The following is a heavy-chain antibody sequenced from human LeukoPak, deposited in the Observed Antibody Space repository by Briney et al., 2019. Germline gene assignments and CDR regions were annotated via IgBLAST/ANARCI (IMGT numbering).Heavy chain of an antibody. J-gene: IGHJ4*02. Sequence: PSETLSLTCTVSGGSISSTTYYWGWIRQPPGKGLEWIGTIYYSGSTHYNPSLKSRVTISVDTSKNQFSLKLNSVTAADTAVYYCARGDRYGSGRHPFDYWGQGTLVTVSS. V-gene: IGHV4-39*07. CDR2: IYYSGST. CDR3: ARGDRYGSGRHPFDY. CDR1: GGSISSTTYY. D-gene: IGHD3-10*01.